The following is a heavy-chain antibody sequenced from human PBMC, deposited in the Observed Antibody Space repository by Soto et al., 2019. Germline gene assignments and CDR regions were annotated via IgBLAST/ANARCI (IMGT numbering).Heavy chain of an antibody. Sequence: QVQLQESGPGLVKPSETLSLTCTVSGCSVSSGSYYWSWIRQPPGKGLEWIGNIYSSGSTSYNPSLQSRVTISVDTSQSQFSLKLRSVTAADTVVYYCARDGDGYNSWGQGTLVTVS. CDR1: GCSVSSGSYY. D-gene: IGHD5-12*01. CDR3: ARDGDGYNS. J-gene: IGHJ4*02. CDR2: IYSSGST. V-gene: IGHV4-61*01.